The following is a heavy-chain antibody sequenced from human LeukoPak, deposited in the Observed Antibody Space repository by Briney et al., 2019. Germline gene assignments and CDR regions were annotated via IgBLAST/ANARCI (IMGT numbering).Heavy chain of an antibody. CDR3: ARVDPKAPGDYS. Sequence: GGSLRLSCAASGFTFSSYWMHWVRQAPGKGLVWVSRINSDGSSTKYADAVKGRFTISRDTAKTTPYVQMNNLRAEDTAVYYCARVDPKAPGDYSWGRGTLVTVSS. CDR2: INSDGSST. D-gene: IGHD2-2*03. V-gene: IGHV3-74*03. CDR1: GFTFSSYW. J-gene: IGHJ4*02.